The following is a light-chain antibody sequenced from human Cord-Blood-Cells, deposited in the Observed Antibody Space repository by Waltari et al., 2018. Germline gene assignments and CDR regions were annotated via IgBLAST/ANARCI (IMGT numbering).Light chain of an antibody. CDR2: KDS. J-gene: IGLJ1*01. CDR1: ALPKQY. V-gene: IGLV3-25*02. CDR3: QSADSSGTYPV. Sequence: SYELTQPPSVSVSPGQTARITCSGDALPKQYAYWYQQKPGQAPVLVIYKDSERPSGIPERFSGSSSGTTVTLTISGGQAEDEADYYCQSADSSGTYPVFGTGTKVTVL.